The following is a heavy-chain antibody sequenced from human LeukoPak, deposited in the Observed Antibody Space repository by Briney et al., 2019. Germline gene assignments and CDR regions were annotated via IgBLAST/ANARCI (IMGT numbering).Heavy chain of an antibody. CDR1: GYSISSGYY. J-gene: IGHJ4*02. V-gene: IGHV4-38-2*02. Sequence: SETLSLTCTVSGYSISSGYYWGWIRQPPGKGLEWIGNIYPTGSTYYNPSLKSRVTISVDTSKNQFSLKLNSVTAADTAVYYCATEVAGTPWIDYWGQGTLVTVSS. D-gene: IGHD6-19*01. CDR3: ATEVAGTPWIDY. CDR2: IYPTGST.